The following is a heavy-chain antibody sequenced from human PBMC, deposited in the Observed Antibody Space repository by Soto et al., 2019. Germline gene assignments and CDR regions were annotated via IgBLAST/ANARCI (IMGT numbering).Heavy chain of an antibody. J-gene: IGHJ4*02. CDR3: AHRSAAAALVGNRFFDY. CDR1: GFSLSTSGVG. V-gene: IGHV2-5*02. CDR2: IYWDDDK. D-gene: IGHD6-13*01. Sequence: GSGPTLVNPTQTLTLTCTFSGFSLSTSGVGVGWIRQPPGKALEWLALIYWDDDKRYSPSLKSRLTITKDTSKNQVVLTMTNMDPVDTATYYCAHRSAAAALVGNRFFDYWGQGALVTVSS.